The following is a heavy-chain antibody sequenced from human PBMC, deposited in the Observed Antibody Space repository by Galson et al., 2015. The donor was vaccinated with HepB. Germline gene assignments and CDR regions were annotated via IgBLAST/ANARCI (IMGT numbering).Heavy chain of an antibody. CDR3: ASRDSNIAVAAYYYGMDV. CDR2: IKEDGNVK. V-gene: IGHV3-7*03. Sequence: SLRLSCAASGFTFSSYWMSWVRQAPGKGLEWVANIKEDGNVKLYVDSVRGRSTISRVNAKNSLSLQMNSLRAEDTAVYYCASRDSNIAVAAYYYGMDVWGQGTTVTVSS. J-gene: IGHJ6*02. D-gene: IGHD6-19*01. CDR1: GFTFSSYW.